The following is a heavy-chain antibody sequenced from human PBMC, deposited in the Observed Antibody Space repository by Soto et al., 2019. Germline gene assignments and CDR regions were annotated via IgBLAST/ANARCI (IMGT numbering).Heavy chain of an antibody. CDR3: EIEKVGANSVHVFDI. D-gene: IGHD1-26*01. V-gene: IGHV3-11*04. CDR2: ISSSGTII. J-gene: IGHJ3*02. CDR1: GFTFSDYY. Sequence: EGSLRLSCAASGFTFSDYYISWIRQAPGKGLEWVSYISSSGTIIYHAGSVKGRFTISRDNAKNSLFLQMNSLRAEDTAVYYCEIEKVGANSVHVFDIWGQAIMVTVS.